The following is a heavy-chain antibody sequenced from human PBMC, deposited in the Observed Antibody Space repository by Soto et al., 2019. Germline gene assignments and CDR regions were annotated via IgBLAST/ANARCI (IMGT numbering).Heavy chain of an antibody. Sequence: GGSLRLSCAASGFTFSSYAMSWVRQAPGKGLEWVSAISGSGGSTYYADSVKGRFTISRDNSKKTLYLQMNSLRAEDTAVYYCAKDPRDQLLSDFDYWGQGTMGTVSS. J-gene: IGHJ4*02. CDR3: AKDPRDQLLSDFDY. CDR2: ISGSGGST. V-gene: IGHV3-23*01. CDR1: GFTFSSYA. D-gene: IGHD2-2*01.